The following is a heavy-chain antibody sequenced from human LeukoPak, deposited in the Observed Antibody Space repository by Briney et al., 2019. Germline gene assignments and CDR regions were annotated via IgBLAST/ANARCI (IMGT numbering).Heavy chain of an antibody. CDR1: GFTFSLYG. J-gene: IGHJ4*02. V-gene: IGHV3-23*01. Sequence: PGGSVRLSCAASGFTFSLYGMHWVRQAPGKGLEWVSGISGSGGTAYYADSVKGRLTISRDNSKNTLYLQMNGLRAEDTAVYYCAKSSGYYPHNSYLHYWGQGTLVTVSS. D-gene: IGHD3-22*01. CDR2: ISGSGGTA. CDR3: AKSSGYYPHNSYLHY.